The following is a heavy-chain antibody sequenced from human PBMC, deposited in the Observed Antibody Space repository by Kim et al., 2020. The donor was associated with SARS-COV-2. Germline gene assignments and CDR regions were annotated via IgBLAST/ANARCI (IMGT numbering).Heavy chain of an antibody. CDR1: GFTFRTCA. V-gene: IGHV3-30*04. CDR2: MSFDGRDI. CDR3: ARDRFGSIDY. J-gene: IGHJ4*02. Sequence: GGSLRLSCAASGFTFRTCAMHWVRQAPGKGLEWVALMSFDGRDIQYADSVRGRFTISRDNSENMLYLQMSNLRADDTAIYYCARDRFGSIDYWGQGTLVTVSS. D-gene: IGHD3-10*01.